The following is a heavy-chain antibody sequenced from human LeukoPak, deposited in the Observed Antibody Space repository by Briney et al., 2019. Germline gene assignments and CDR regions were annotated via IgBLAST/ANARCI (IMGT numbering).Heavy chain of an antibody. CDR3: ARNWNYEYYSDY. CDR2: INPNSGGT. D-gene: IGHD1-7*01. J-gene: IGHJ4*02. CDR1: GYTFTGYY. V-gene: IGHV1-2*02. Sequence: GASVKVSCKASGYTFTGYYMHWVRQAPGQGLEWMGWINPNSGGTNYAQKFQGRVTMTRDTSVSTAYMELSRLRSDDTAVYYCARNWNYEYYSDYWGQGTLVTVSS.